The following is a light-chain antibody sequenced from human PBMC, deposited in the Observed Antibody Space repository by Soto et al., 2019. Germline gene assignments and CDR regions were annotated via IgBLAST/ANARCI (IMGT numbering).Light chain of an antibody. CDR2: AAS. J-gene: IGKJ1*01. V-gene: IGKV3-20*01. Sequence: EIVLTQSPGTLSLSPGERATLSCRASQSVSSSYLAWYQQKPGQAPRLLIYAASSRATGIPDRFSGSGSGTDFTLTISRLEPEDFAGYYCQQYGTSPWTFGQGTKAEIK. CDR1: QSVSSSY. CDR3: QQYGTSPWT.